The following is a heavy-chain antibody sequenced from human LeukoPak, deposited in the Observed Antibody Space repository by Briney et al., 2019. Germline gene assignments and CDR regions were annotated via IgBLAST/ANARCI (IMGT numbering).Heavy chain of an antibody. CDR2: IYYSGST. Sequence: KPSETLSLTCTVSGGSISSSSYYWGWIRQPPGKGLEWIGSIYYSGSTYYNPSLKSRVTISVDTSRNQFSLKLSSVTAADTAVYYCARQSIVATTLDYWGQGTLVTVSS. V-gene: IGHV4-39*07. J-gene: IGHJ4*02. CDR1: GGSISSSSYY. D-gene: IGHD5-12*01. CDR3: ARQSIVATTLDY.